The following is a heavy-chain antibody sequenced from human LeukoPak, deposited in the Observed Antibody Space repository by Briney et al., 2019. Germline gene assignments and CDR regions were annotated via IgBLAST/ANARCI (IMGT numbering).Heavy chain of an antibody. CDR3: ASTRRYTYGGLEY. D-gene: IGHD5-18*01. V-gene: IGHV4-39*01. CDR2: IYYSGKT. Sequence: SETLSLTCTVSGGSISSSTYYWGWIRQPPGKGLEWIGSIYYSGKTYYNPSLKSRVTVSVDTSKNQFSLKLSSVTAADTAVYYCASTRRYTYGGLEYWGQGTLVTVSP. J-gene: IGHJ4*02. CDR1: GGSISSSTYY.